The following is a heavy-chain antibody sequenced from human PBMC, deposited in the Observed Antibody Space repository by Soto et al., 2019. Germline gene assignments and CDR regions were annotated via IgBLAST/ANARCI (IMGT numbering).Heavy chain of an antibody. Sequence: QLQESGPGLVKPSQTLSLTCIVSGGSFSSSAYYWGWIRQPPGERLGWIASIYYSGSTYYNPCLEGRVTMSVDTSTTQFSLKLSSVTAADTAVYFCARHQLLWSGDTAVDIWGQGTMVTVSS. J-gene: IGHJ3*02. D-gene: IGHD3-10*01. CDR3: ARHQLLWSGDTAVDI. CDR1: GGSFSSSAYY. V-gene: IGHV4-39*01. CDR2: IYYSGST.